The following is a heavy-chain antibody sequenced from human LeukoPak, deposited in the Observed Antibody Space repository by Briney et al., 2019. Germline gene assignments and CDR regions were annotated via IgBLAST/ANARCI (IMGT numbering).Heavy chain of an antibody. CDR1: GFTFSDYG. Sequence: GGSLRLSCVASGFTFSDYGMYWVRQAPGKGLEWVTVISYHGNNKYYTDSVKGRFSISRDNSKNTLYLQMNSLRDDDTAIYYCVKDSSYRLVAAEGYCDFWGQGTLVTVSS. CDR3: VKDSSYRLVAAEGYCDF. V-gene: IGHV3-30*18. CDR2: ISYHGNNK. D-gene: IGHD6-13*01. J-gene: IGHJ4*02.